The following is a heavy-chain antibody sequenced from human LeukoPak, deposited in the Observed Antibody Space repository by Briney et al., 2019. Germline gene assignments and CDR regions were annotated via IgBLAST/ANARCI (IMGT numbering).Heavy chain of an antibody. CDR1: GFTFSNYA. J-gene: IGHJ4*02. CDR2: IWYDGSNQ. CDR3: ARGDSSGWRNIDF. Sequence: GGSLRLSCAASGFTFSNYAMHWVRQAPGKGREWVAIIWYDGSNQYYADSVKGRFAISRDKSKNTLYLQMNSLRVEAADAYYCARGDSSGWRNIDFWGQGPLITVSS. D-gene: IGHD6-19*01. V-gene: IGHV3-33*01.